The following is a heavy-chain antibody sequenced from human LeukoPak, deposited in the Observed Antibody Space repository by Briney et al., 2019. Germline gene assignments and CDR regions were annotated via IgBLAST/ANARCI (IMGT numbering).Heavy chain of an antibody. V-gene: IGHV1-2*06. CDR3: ARDYCSSTSCLFDY. J-gene: IGHJ4*02. D-gene: IGHD2-2*01. Sequence: ASVKVSCKASGYTFTAYHMHWVRQAPGQGLEWMGRINPNSGDTNYAQKFQGRVTMARDTSISTAYMELSRLRSDDTAVYYCARDYCSSTSCLFDYWGQGTLVSVSS. CDR2: INPNSGDT. CDR1: GYTFTAYH.